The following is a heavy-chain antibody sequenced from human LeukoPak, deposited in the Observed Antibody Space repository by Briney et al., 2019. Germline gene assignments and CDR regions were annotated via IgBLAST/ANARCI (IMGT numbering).Heavy chain of an antibody. CDR3: AREDASGFDV. V-gene: IGHV3-30*02. CDR2: IRYDGSNK. Sequence: PGGSLRLSCAASGFTFSSYGMHWVRQAPGKGLEWVAFIRYDGSNKYYADSVKGRFTISRDNSKNTLYLQTNSLRAEDTAVYYCAREDASGFDVWGQGTMVTVSS. CDR1: GFTFSSYG. J-gene: IGHJ3*01. D-gene: IGHD1-26*01.